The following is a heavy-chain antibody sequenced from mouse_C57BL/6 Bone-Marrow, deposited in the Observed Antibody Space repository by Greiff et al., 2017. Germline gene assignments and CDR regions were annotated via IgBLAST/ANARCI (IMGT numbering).Heavy chain of an antibody. D-gene: IGHD2-3*01. V-gene: IGHV14-4*01. CDR2: IDPENGDT. CDR3: TTWLLPNYFDY. J-gene: IGHJ2*01. CDR1: GFNIKDDY. Sequence: VQLQQSGAELVRPGASVKLSCTASGFNIKDDYMHWVKQRPEQGLEWIGWIDPENGDTEYASKFQGKATITADTSSNTAYLQLSSLTSEDTAVYYCTTWLLPNYFDYWGQGTTLTVSS.